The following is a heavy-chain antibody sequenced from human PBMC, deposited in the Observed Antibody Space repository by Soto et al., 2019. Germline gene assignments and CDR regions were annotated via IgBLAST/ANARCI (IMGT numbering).Heavy chain of an antibody. CDR2: IDWDDDK. D-gene: IGHD3-22*01. V-gene: IGHV2-70*01. Sequence: SGPTLVNPTQTLTLTCTFSGFSLITSGMCVSCIRQPPGKSLEWVALIDWDDDKYYSTSLKTRLTMSKDTSKNQVVLTMTNMDPVDTATYYCARICRVVARGPWGQGTLVTVSS. CDR3: ARICRVVARGP. CDR1: GFSLITSGMC. J-gene: IGHJ5*02.